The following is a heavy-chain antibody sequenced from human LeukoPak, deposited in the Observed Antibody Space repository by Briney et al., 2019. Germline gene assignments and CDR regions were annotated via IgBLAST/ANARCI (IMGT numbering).Heavy chain of an antibody. CDR3: ARDAGIAVAGTLDY. D-gene: IGHD6-19*01. CDR2: IYHNGNT. J-gene: IGHJ4*02. CDR1: GGSVSDSNW. V-gene: IGHV4-4*02. Sequence: PSETLSLTCTISGGSVSDSNWWGWIRQPPGKVLEWIGEIYHNGNTGYNPSLKSRVTISVDKSKNQFSLSLTSVTAADTAVYYCARDAGIAVAGTLDYWGQGTLVTVSS.